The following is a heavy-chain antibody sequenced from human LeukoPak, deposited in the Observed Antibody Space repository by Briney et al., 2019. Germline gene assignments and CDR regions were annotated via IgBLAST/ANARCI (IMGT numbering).Heavy chain of an antibody. J-gene: IGHJ3*02. CDR2: IYHSGST. D-gene: IGHD3-16*02. CDR3: ARGLSGYDAFDI. CDR1: GGSFSGYY. Sequence: SETLSLTCAVYGGSFSGYYWSWIRQPPGKGLEWIGYIYHSGSTYYNPSLKSRVTISVDRSKNQFSLKLSSVTAADTAVYYCARGLSGYDAFDIWGQGTMVTVSS. V-gene: IGHV4-34*01.